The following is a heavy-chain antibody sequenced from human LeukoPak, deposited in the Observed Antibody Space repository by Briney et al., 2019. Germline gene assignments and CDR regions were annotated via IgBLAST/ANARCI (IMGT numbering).Heavy chain of an antibody. CDR2: VSGSGGTT. J-gene: IGHJ6*03. D-gene: IGHD1-1*01. Sequence: GGSLRLSCVASGFTFSTYSMNWVRQAPGKGLEWVAAVSGSGGTTYYADSVKGRFTISRDNSNNTVYVQMNSLRADDTATYFCAKRSDDKYYYYMDVWGKGTTVTVSS. CDR1: GFTFSTYS. V-gene: IGHV3-23*01. CDR3: AKRSDDKYYYYMDV.